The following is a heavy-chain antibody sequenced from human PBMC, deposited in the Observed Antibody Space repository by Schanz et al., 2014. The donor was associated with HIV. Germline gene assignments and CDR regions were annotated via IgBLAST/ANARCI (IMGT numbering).Heavy chain of an antibody. J-gene: IGHJ4*02. CDR2: ISWNSGSI. CDR1: GFTFDDYA. CDR3: AKEEQQLGGVGGYHFDY. D-gene: IGHD6-13*01. V-gene: IGHV3-9*01. Sequence: EVQLVESGGGLVQPGRSLRLSCAASGFTFDDYAMHWVRQAPGKGLEWVSGISWNSGSIGYADSVKGRFTISRDNAKNSLYLQMNRLRAEDTALYYCAKEEQQLGGVGGYHFDYWGQGTLVTVSS.